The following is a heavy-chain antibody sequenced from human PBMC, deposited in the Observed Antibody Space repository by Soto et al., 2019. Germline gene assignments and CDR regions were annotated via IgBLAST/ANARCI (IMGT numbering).Heavy chain of an antibody. J-gene: IGHJ5*01. Sequence: EVQLVESGGNLVQPGGSLRLSCAASGFTFSGYWIHWVRPAPGKGLVWVSRISGDGSATRYADSVKGRSTISRDNAKHTVYLQPNSLRAEDTAVSYSALAIYCSGGSCFVDNWFDSGGQATRVTFSS. CDR2: ISGDGSAT. V-gene: IGHV3-74*01. CDR3: ALAIYCSGGSCFVDNWFDS. D-gene: IGHD2-15*01. CDR1: GFTFSGYW.